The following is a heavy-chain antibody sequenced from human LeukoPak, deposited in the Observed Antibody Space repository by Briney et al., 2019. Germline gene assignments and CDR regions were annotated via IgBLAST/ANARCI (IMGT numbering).Heavy chain of an antibody. Sequence: PGGSLRLSCAASGFTFTTYGMHWVRQAPGKGLEWVAVVQPDGSQKYYADSVKGRFTISRDNAENSLFLQMNSLRAEDTAVYYCVRDFDSWGQGTLVTVSS. V-gene: IGHV3-33*01. CDR1: GFTFTTYG. J-gene: IGHJ5*01. CDR3: VRDFDS. CDR2: VQPDGSQK.